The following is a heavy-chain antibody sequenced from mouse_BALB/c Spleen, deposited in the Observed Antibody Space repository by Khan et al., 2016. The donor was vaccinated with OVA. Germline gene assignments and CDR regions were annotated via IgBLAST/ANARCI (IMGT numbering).Heavy chain of an antibody. D-gene: IGHD2-1*01. CDR1: GYTFTDYY. Sequence: QVQLQQPGPELVKPGASVRISCKASGYTFTDYYINWMKQRPGQGLDWIGWIYPGNVNTKYNEKFKDKATLTADKSSSTAYMQLSSLTSEDSAVYCCAREGYYGNYRAWFAYWGQGTLVTVSA. CDR3: AREGYYGNYRAWFAY. V-gene: IGHV1S56*01. J-gene: IGHJ3*01. CDR2: IYPGNVNT.